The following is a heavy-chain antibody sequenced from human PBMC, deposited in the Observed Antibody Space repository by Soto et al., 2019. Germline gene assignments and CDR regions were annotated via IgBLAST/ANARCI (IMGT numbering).Heavy chain of an antibody. CDR3: AKGRSYYYYYGVDV. CDR1: GYTFTNYG. J-gene: IGHJ6*02. Sequence: ASVKVSCKASGYTFTNYGFSWVRQAPGQGLEWMGWISGYNGNTKYAEKFQGRVTMTTDTSTSTAHMELRSLRSDDTALYYCAKGRSYYYYYGVDVWGQGTTVTVSS. CDR2: ISGYNGNT. V-gene: IGHV1-18*01.